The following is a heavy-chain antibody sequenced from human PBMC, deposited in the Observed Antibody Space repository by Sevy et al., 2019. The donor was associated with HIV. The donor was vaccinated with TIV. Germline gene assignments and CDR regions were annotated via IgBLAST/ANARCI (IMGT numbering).Heavy chain of an antibody. V-gene: IGHV3-30*02. CDR3: TKDMVTFGGIIANSPGGFDI. D-gene: IGHD3-16*02. CDR1: GFRFSSYG. CDR2: LPYDGSKE. Sequence: GGSLRLSCAASGFRFSSYGMNWVRQAPGKGLEWVAFLPYDGSKEDYAASVKGRFTISRDNSKNTLYLQMNSLRAEDTAVYYCTKDMVTFGGIIANSPGGFDIRGQGTMVTVSS. J-gene: IGHJ3*02.